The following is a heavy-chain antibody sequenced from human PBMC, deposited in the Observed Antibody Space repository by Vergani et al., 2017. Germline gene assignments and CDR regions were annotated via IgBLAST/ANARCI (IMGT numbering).Heavy chain of an antibody. D-gene: IGHD5-12*01. CDR2: ISYDGSNK. Sequence: VQLLESGGGLVQPGGSLRLSCAASGFTFSSYGMHWVRQAPGKGLEWVAVISYDGSNKYYADSVKGRFTISRDNSKNTLYLQMNSLRAEDTAVYYCAKTAYSGYDYYYYYYMDVWGKGTTVTVSS. CDR1: GFTFSSYG. V-gene: IGHV3-30*18. J-gene: IGHJ6*03. CDR3: AKTAYSGYDYYYYYYMDV.